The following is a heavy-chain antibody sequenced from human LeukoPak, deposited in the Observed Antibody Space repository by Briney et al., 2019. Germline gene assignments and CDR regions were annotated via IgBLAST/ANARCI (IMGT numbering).Heavy chain of an antibody. CDR2: IYYSGST. V-gene: IGHV4-39*01. Sequence: SETLSLTCTVSGGSISNSNYNWGWIRQPPGKGLEWIGSIYYSGSTYYNPSLKSRVTISVDTSKNQFSLKLSSVTAADTAVYYCARPAHCTNGVCSYYFDYWGQGTLVTVSS. CDR3: ARPAHCTNGVCSYYFDY. CDR1: GGSISNSNYN. J-gene: IGHJ4*02. D-gene: IGHD2-8*01.